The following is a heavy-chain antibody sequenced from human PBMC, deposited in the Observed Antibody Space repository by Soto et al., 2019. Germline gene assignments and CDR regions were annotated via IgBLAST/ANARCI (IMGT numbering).Heavy chain of an antibody. J-gene: IGHJ6*02. CDR2: INHSGST. V-gene: IGHV4-34*01. Sequence: RLLPGKEQEWIGEINHSGSTNYNPSLKSRVTISVDTSKNQFSLKLSSVTAADTAVYYCARLVAPRYYYFFRMAVWGQGTIVT. D-gene: IGHD6-6*01. CDR3: ARLVAPRYYYFFRMAV.